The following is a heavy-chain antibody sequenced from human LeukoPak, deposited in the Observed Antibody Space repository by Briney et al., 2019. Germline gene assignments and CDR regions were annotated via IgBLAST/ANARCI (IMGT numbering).Heavy chain of an antibody. J-gene: IGHJ6*04. CDR2: IKQYGREK. D-gene: IGHD3-10*01. CDR3: ARTFPRGYYGMDV. CDR1: GFTFSSYW. Sequence: PGAALILSYAASGFTFSSYWMRWGRPAPGGGLEWVANIKQYGREKYYVDSVKGLFTISRDNAKNSLYLQMNSLRAEDTAVYYCARTFPRGYYGMDVWGKGTTVTVSP. V-gene: IGHV3-7*03.